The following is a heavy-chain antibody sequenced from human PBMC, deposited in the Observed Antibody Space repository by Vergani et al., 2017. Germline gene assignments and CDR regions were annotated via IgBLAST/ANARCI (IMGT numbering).Heavy chain of an antibody. CDR2: INPNSGGT. CDR1: GYTFTGYY. CDR3: ARYYYDSSGYYHGFDY. J-gene: IGHJ4*02. V-gene: IGHV1-2*02. Sequence: QVQLVQSGAEVKKPGASVKVSCKASGYTFTGYYMHWVRQAPGQGLEWMGWINPNSGGTNYAQKFQGRVTMTRDTSISTAYMELSRLRSDDTAVYCCARYYYDSSGYYHGFDYWGQGTLVTVSS. D-gene: IGHD3-22*01.